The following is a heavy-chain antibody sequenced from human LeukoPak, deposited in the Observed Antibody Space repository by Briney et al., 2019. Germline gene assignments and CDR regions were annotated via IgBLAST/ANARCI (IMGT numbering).Heavy chain of an antibody. CDR2: IRQDGSER. CDR1: GFTFSSYW. J-gene: IGHJ3*02. CDR3: ARDHGDSTRLGAFDI. V-gene: IGHV3-7*01. D-gene: IGHD7-27*01. Sequence: GGSLRLSCAASGFTFSSYWMSWVCQAPAKGPEWVANIRQDGSERYYVDSVKGRFTISGDNAKNSLYLQINSLRAEDTAVYYCARDHGDSTRLGAFDIWGQGTMVTVSS.